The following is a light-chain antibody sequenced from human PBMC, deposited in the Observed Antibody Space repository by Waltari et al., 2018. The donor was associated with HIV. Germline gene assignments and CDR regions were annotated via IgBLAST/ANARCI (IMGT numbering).Light chain of an antibody. CDR1: PSILYSAKNKNY. J-gene: IGKJ1*01. CDR2: WAS. Sequence: DIVMIQSPDSLTVSLGERAPINCKSSPSILYSAKNKNYLTWYQQKPGQPPKLLIYWASTRESGVPDRFSGSGSGTDFTLTISSLQAEDVAVYYCQQYYSTPWTFGQGTKVEIK. V-gene: IGKV4-1*01. CDR3: QQYYSTPWT.